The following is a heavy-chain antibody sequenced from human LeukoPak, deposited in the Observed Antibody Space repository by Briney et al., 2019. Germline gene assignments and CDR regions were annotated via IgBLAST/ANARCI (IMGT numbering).Heavy chain of an antibody. J-gene: IGHJ4*02. CDR3: ARDTYYDFWSGYYSGGLDY. CDR1: RFTFSDYY. Sequence: GGSLRLSCAASRFTFSDYYMSWIRQAPGKGLEWVSYISSSGATIYYADSVKGRFTISRDNAKNSLYLQMNSLRAEDTAVYYCARDTYYDFWSGYYSGGLDYWGQGTLVTVSS. V-gene: IGHV3-11*04. CDR2: ISSSGATI. D-gene: IGHD3-3*01.